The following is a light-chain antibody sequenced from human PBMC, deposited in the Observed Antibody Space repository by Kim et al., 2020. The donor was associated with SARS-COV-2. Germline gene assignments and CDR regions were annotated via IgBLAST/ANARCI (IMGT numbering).Light chain of an antibody. J-gene: IGLJ2*01. Sequence: QSITISCTGTSSDAGGYNYVSWYQQHPGKAPKLMIYDVSNRPSGVSNRFSGSKSGNTASLTISGLQAEDEADYYCSSYTSSSTLVVFGGGTQLTVL. CDR2: DVS. CDR1: SSDAGGYNY. CDR3: SSYTSSSTLVV. V-gene: IGLV2-14*03.